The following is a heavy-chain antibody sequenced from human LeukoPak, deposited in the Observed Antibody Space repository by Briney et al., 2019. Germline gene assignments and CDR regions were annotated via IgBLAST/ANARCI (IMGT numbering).Heavy chain of an antibody. CDR1: GGSFSGYY. Sequence: SETLSLTCAVYGGSFSGYYWSWIRQPPGKGLEWIGDINHSGSTNYNPSLKSRVTISVDTSKNQFSLKLSSVTAADTAVYYCARANSGWSINFDYWDQGTLVTVSS. CDR2: INHSGST. V-gene: IGHV4-34*01. D-gene: IGHD6-19*01. CDR3: ARANSGWSINFDY. J-gene: IGHJ4*02.